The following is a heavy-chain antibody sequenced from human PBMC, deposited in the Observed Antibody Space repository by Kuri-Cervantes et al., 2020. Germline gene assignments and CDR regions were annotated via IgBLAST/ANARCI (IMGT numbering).Heavy chain of an antibody. V-gene: IGHV1-8*01. D-gene: IGHD2-2*01. Sequence: ASVKVSCKASGYTFTSYDIDWVRQATGQGLEWMGWMNPNSGNTGYARKFQGRVTMTRNTSISTAYMELSSLRSEDTAVYYCARGPGYCSSTSCYSGMDVWGQGTTVTVSS. CDR1: GYTFTSYD. CDR2: MNPNSGNT. J-gene: IGHJ6*02. CDR3: ARGPGYCSSTSCYSGMDV.